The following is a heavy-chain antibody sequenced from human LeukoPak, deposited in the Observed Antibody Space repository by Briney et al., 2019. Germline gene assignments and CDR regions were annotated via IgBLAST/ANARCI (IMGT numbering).Heavy chain of an antibody. Sequence: KPSETLSLTCTVSGGSISSSSYYWGWIRQPPGKGLEWIGSIYYSGSTYYNPSLKSRVTISVDTSKNQFSLKLSSVTAADTAVYYCARFRTAVAVYYYYYGMDVWGQGTTVTVSS. CDR2: IYYSGST. CDR3: ARFRTAVAVYYYYYGMDV. CDR1: GGSISSSSYY. J-gene: IGHJ6*02. D-gene: IGHD6-19*01. V-gene: IGHV4-39*01.